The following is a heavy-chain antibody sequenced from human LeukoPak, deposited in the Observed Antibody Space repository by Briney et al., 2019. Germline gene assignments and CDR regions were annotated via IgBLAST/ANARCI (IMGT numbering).Heavy chain of an antibody. J-gene: IGHJ4*02. CDR1: GDSVSSNSAG. CDR2: TYYRSKWFN. Sequence: SQTLSLTCVISGDSVSSNSAGWNWIRQSRSGGLEWQGKTYYRSKWFNDYSGSVKGRITIKPDTSKNQFSLHLKSVTHKDTAVYYCAREAVAVVGPLDYWGQGTLVTVSS. CDR3: AREAVAVVGPLDY. V-gene: IGHV6-1*01. D-gene: IGHD6-19*01.